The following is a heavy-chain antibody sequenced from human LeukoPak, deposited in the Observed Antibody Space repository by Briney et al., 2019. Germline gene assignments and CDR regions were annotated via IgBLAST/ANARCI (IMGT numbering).Heavy chain of an antibody. CDR1: GGSISSHY. CDR2: IFYSGST. CDR3: ARQRWYYDSSGYRGDYFDY. J-gene: IGHJ4*02. Sequence: SETLSLTRTVSGGSISSHYWSWIRQPPGRGLEWIGYIFYSGSTKYNPSLKSRVTTPVDTSKNQFSLKLSSVTAADTAVYYCARQRWYYDSSGYRGDYFDYWGQGTLVTVSS. D-gene: IGHD3-22*01. V-gene: IGHV4-59*08.